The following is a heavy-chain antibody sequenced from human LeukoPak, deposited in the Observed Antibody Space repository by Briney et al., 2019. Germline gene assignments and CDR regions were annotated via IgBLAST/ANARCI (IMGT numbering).Heavy chain of an antibody. J-gene: IGHJ4*02. CDR3: ARPATSYYDFWGGYLKSEPCYFDY. CDR2: IYPGDSDT. CDR1: GYSFTSYW. D-gene: IGHD3-3*01. Sequence: GESLKISCKGSGYSFTSYWIGWVRQMPGKGLEWMGIIYPGDSDTRYSPSFQGQVTISADKSISTAYLQWSSLKASDTAMYYCARPATSYYDFWGGYLKSEPCYFDYWGQGTLVTVSS. V-gene: IGHV5-51*01.